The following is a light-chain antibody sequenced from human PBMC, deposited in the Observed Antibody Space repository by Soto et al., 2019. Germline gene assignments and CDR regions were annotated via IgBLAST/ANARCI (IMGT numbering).Light chain of an antibody. V-gene: IGKV3-15*01. CDR2: GAS. Sequence: EIVMTQSPATLSVSPGERATLSCRASQNISSTLAWYQQKPGQAPRVLIDGASTRATGIPARFSGSGSGTEYTLTISSLQSEDFAVYYCQQYNNWLWTFGQGTKVAIK. CDR1: QNISST. CDR3: QQYNNWLWT. J-gene: IGKJ1*01.